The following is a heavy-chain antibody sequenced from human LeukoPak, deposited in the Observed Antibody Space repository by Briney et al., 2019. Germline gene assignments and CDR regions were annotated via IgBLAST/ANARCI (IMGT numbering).Heavy chain of an antibody. Sequence: KSGGSLRLSCAASGFTVSSNYMSWVRQAPGKGLEWVSVIYSGGSTYYADSVKGRFTISRDNSKNTLYLQMNSLRVEDTAVYYCARERGGQDWDFDLWGRGTLVTVSS. V-gene: IGHV3-53*01. J-gene: IGHJ2*01. CDR1: GFTVSSNY. CDR3: ARERGGQDWDFDL. CDR2: IYSGGST. D-gene: IGHD3-10*01.